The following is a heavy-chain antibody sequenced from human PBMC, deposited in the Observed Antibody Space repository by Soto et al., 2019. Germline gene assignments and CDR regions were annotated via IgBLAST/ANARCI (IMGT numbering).Heavy chain of an antibody. J-gene: IGHJ4*02. V-gene: IGHV3-15*01. CDR3: TTDSGMSPYSFDY. CDR2: IMSKTDGGTT. D-gene: IGHD1-26*01. Sequence: PGGSLRLSCATSGFTFSKAWVGWVRQAPGKGLEWVGRIMSKTDGGTTDYAAPVKGRFTISRDDSKSTLYLQMNSLKTEDTAFYYCTTDSGMSPYSFDYWGQGPLVTVYS. CDR1: GFTFSKAW.